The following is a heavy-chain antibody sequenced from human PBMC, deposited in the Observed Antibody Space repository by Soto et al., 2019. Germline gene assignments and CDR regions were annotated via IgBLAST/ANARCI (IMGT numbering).Heavy chain of an antibody. CDR1: GGSISSSSYY. Sequence: PSETLSLTCTVSGGSISSSSYYWGWIRQPPGKGLEWIGSIYYSGSTYYNPSLKSRVTISVDRSKNQFSLKLSSVTAADTAVYYCARVRPGGSDDYGGNRQAPGAFDIWGQGTMVTVSS. CDR2: IYYSGST. CDR3: ARVRPGGSDDYGGNRQAPGAFDI. J-gene: IGHJ3*02. V-gene: IGHV4-39*07. D-gene: IGHD4-17*01.